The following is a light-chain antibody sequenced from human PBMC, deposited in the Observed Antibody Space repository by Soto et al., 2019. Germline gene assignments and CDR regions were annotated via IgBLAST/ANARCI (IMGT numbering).Light chain of an antibody. CDR3: HQYDDGPYR. CDR2: GAS. J-gene: IGKJ2*03. Sequence: ENVLTQSPGTLSLSPGERATLSCRASQSVGTNLAWYRHKPGQAPRLLIYGASTRATGIPVRFSGSGSGTEFTLTISSLQSEDCAVYYCHQYDDGPYRFGQGSIVDIK. V-gene: IGKV3-15*01. CDR1: QSVGTN.